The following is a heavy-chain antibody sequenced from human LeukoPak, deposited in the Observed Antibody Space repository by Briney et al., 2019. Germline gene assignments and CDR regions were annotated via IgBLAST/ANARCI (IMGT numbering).Heavy chain of an antibody. CDR2: TYYTSKWNT. CDR1: GDSVPTSGVA. V-gene: IGHV6-1*01. CDR3: ARGRASAFDV. J-gene: IGHJ3*01. D-gene: IGHD6-25*01. Sequence: SQTLSLTCAISGDSVPTSGVAWNCVRQSPSRGLEWLGRTYYTSKWNTDYAVSVKSRIVVNPDTSKNQFSLQLNSVTSEDTAVYYCARGRASAFDVWGQGTMVTVSS.